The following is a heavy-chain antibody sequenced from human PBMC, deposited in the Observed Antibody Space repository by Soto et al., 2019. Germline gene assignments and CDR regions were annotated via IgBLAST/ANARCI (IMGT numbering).Heavy chain of an antibody. J-gene: IGHJ5*02. Sequence: GGSLRLSCAASGFTFSSYSMNWVRQAPGKGLEWVSYISSISSTIYYADSVKGRFTISRDNVKNSLYLQMNSLRDEDTAVYYCARENYGDYLNWFDPWGQGTLVTVSS. D-gene: IGHD4-17*01. V-gene: IGHV3-48*02. CDR2: ISSISSTI. CDR3: ARENYGDYLNWFDP. CDR1: GFTFSSYS.